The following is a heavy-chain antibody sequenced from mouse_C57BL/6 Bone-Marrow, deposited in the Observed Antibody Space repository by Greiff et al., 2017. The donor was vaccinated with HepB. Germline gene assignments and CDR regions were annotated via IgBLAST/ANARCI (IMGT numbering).Heavy chain of an antibody. CDR1: GFTFSSYG. CDR2: ISSGGSYT. Sequence: EVHLVESGGDLVKPGGSLKLSCAASGFTFSSYGMSWVRQTPDKRLEWVATISSGGSYTYYPDSVKGRFTISRDNAKNTLYLQMSSLKSEDTAMYYCARHIYYDYDGYAMDYWGQGTSVTVSS. CDR3: ARHIYYDYDGYAMDY. J-gene: IGHJ4*01. D-gene: IGHD2-4*01. V-gene: IGHV5-6*01.